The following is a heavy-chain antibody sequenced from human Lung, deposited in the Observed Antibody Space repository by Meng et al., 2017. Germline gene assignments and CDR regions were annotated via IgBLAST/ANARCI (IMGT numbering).Heavy chain of an antibody. D-gene: IGHD4-11*01. CDR1: GWSFSDYY. J-gene: IGHJ4*02. V-gene: IGHV4-34*01. CDR2: INHSGST. Sequence: QVHLQQWGAGLLKPSETLSLTCVVSGWSFSDYYWSWIRQPPGKGLEWIGEINHSGSTNYNPSLESRATISVDTSQNNLSLKLSSVTAADSAVYYCARGPTTMAHDFDYWGQGTLVTVSS. CDR3: ARGPTTMAHDFDY.